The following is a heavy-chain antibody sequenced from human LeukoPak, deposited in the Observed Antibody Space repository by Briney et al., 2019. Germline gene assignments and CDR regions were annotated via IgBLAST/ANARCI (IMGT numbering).Heavy chain of an antibody. CDR3: ARHRDGSGSYRRPFDY. Sequence: KASETLSLTCTVSGYSISTGYYWDWIRQPPGKGLEWIGTFYHGGSTYYSPSLKSRVTISVDTSKNQFSLKLSSVTAADTAVYYCARHRDGSGSYRRPFDYWGQGTLVTVSS. D-gene: IGHD3-10*01. V-gene: IGHV4-38-2*02. CDR2: FYHGGST. CDR1: GYSISTGYY. J-gene: IGHJ4*02.